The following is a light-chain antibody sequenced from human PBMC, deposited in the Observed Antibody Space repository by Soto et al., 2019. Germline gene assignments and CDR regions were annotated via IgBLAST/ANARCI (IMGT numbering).Light chain of an antibody. J-gene: IGLJ1*01. CDR2: EVV. V-gene: IGLV2-8*01. CDR1: KNDIGVYDF. CDR3: KSYAGGNTYV. Sequence: QSVLTQPPSASGSPGQSVTISCTGTKNDIGVYDFVSWYQHHPGKAPRLIIYEVVQRPSGVPDRFSGSKSGNTASLTVSGLQAADEGDYFCKSYAGGNTYVFGSGTQLTVL.